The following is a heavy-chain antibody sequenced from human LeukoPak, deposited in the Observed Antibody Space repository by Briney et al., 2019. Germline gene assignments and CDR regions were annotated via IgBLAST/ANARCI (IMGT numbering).Heavy chain of an antibody. CDR3: TTDTRRVVVPK. Sequence: PGGSLSLSCAPSGFSFNEAWMSWVGQAPAKGREWVGRIKRKTDGGTTDYAAPVKGRFTISRDDSKTSLYLQMNNLKTEDTAVYYCTTDTRRVVVPKWGQGTLVTVSS. D-gene: IGHD2-15*01. V-gene: IGHV3-15*01. CDR2: IKRKTDGGTT. CDR1: GFSFNEAW. J-gene: IGHJ4*02.